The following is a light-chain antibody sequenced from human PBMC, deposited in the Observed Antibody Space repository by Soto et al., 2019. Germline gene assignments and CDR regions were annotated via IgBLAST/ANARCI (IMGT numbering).Light chain of an antibody. J-gene: IGKJ4*01. Sequence: EVVLTQSPGTLSLSPGERATLSCRASQSFSSSNLAWYQHKPGQPPKLIVYSASRRATGIPDRFSGSGSGTDFTLTISRLEPEVFALYYCQRYGGSPPVIFGGGTKVDIK. CDR1: QSFSSSN. CDR2: SAS. CDR3: QRYGGSPPVI. V-gene: IGKV3-20*01.